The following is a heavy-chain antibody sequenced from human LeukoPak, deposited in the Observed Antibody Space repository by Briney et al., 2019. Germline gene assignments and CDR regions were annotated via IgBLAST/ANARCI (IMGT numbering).Heavy chain of an antibody. CDR3: AKDDKWNDGGGAFDI. CDR1: GLSFTDYA. V-gene: IGHV3-23*01. Sequence: GGSLRLSCAASGLSFTDYAMSWVRQAPGKGLEWVSAISASGGSTYYAASVKGRFTIYRDNSKNTLYLQMNIPRAEDTALYYCAKDDKWNDGGGAFDIWGQGTMVTVSS. CDR2: ISASGGST. J-gene: IGHJ3*02. D-gene: IGHD1-1*01.